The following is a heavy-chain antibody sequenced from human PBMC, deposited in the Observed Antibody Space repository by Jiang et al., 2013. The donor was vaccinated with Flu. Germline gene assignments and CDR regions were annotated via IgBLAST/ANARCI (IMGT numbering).Heavy chain of an antibody. V-gene: IGHV4-34*01. CDR3: ARRPDGADV. D-gene: IGHD4/OR15-4a*01. J-gene: IGHJ3*01. CDR1: GGSFSGYY. CDR2: INHSGST. Sequence: LLKPSETLSLTCAVNGGSFSGYYWNFIRQPPGRGLEWIGEINHSGSTNYNPSLKSRVTMSVDTSKNQFSLRLTSVTAADTAIYYCARRPDGADVWGQGTMVTVSS.